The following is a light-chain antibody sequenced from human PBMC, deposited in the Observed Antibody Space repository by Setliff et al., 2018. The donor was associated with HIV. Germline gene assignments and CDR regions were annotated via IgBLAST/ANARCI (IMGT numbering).Light chain of an antibody. CDR1: SSNIGNNY. J-gene: IGLJ1*01. V-gene: IGLV1-47*01. Sequence: QSVLTQPPSASGTPGQRVTISCSGRSSNIGNNYVSWYQLLPGTAPKLLIYRNNQRPSGAPDRFSGSKSGDTASLTISGLQSEDEADYYCCSYAGTYTYIFGIGTKVTVL. CDR3: CSYAGTYTYI. CDR2: RNN.